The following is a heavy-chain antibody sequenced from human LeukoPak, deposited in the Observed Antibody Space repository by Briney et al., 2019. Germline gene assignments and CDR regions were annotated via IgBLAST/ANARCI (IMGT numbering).Heavy chain of an antibody. CDR3: AKDLGLRVWGNYRPPAFDY. D-gene: IGHD3-16*02. J-gene: IGHJ4*02. Sequence: PGGSLRLSCAASGFTFSDYAMSWVRQAPEKGLEWVSAISGSGVSTSFSDYYLDSVKGRFTISRDNSKNTLYLQMNSLRAEDTAVYYCAKDLGLRVWGNYRPPAFDYWAREPWSPSPQ. CDR1: GFTFSDYA. V-gene: IGHV3-23*01. CDR2: ISGSGVST.